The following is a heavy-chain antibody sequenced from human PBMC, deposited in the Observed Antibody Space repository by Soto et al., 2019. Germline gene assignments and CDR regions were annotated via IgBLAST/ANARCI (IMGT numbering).Heavy chain of an antibody. J-gene: IGHJ6*03. V-gene: IGHV6-1*01. CDR1: GDSFSSNSAA. CDR2: TYYRSRWYN. Sequence: PSQTLSLTCAISGDSFSSNSAAWNWIRQSLSRGLEWLGRTYYRSRWYNDYAVSVRSRITVNPDTSKNQFSLQLTSVTPEDTAVYFFAGTTSHYWYYMDVWGKGTTVTVSS. D-gene: IGHD1-7*01. CDR3: AGTTSHYWYYMDV.